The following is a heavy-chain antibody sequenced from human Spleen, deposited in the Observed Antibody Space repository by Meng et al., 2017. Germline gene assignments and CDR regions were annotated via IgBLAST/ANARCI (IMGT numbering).Heavy chain of an antibody. CDR1: GFTFSSYA. D-gene: IGHD3-22*01. V-gene: IGHV3-23*01. J-gene: IGHJ4*02. Sequence: GESLKISCAASGFTFSSYAMSWVRQAPGKGLEWVSAISGSGGSTYYADSVMGRFTISRDKSENTLYLQMDSLRAEDTAVYYCAKDGDSSGYYAYYFDYWGQGTQVTVSS. CDR3: AKDGDSSGYYAYYFDY. CDR2: ISGSGGST.